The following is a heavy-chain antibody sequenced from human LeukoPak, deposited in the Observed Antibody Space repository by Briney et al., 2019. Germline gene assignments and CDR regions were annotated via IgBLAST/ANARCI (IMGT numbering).Heavy chain of an antibody. V-gene: IGHV3-30*19. D-gene: IGHD3-22*01. CDR1: GFIFSSYG. Sequence: PGGSLRLSCTASGFIFSSYGMHWVRQAPGKGLEWVAVISYDGSNKYYADSVKGRFTISRDNSKNTLYLQMNSLRAEDTAVYYCARVSVNTMIGAPGAFDIWGQGTMVTVSS. J-gene: IGHJ3*02. CDR3: ARVSVNTMIGAPGAFDI. CDR2: ISYDGSNK.